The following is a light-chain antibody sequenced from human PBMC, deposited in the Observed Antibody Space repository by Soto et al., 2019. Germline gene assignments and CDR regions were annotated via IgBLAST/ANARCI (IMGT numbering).Light chain of an antibody. CDR2: GNS. V-gene: IGLV1-40*01. CDR3: GSWDSSLSAYV. Sequence: QAVLTQPPSVSGAPGQRVTISCTGSSSNIGAGYDVHWYQQRPETAPKLLLYGNSNRPSGVPDRFSGSKSGTSATLGITGFQTGDEADYYCGSWDSSLSAYVFGTGTKVTVL. J-gene: IGLJ1*01. CDR1: SSNIGAGYD.